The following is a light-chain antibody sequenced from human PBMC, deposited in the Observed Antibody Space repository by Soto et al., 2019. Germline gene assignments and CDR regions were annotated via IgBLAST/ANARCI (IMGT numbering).Light chain of an antibody. CDR1: QSVNSNY. CDR2: GAS. J-gene: IGKJ1*01. Sequence: ESGLTQSTGILSLYPRERATHSSGASQSVNSNYLAWYQQKPGQAPRLLFSGASSRATGIPDRFSGSGSGTDFTLTISRLEPEDFAVYYCQQYGSSPQKVGQGTK. CDR3: QQYGSSPQK. V-gene: IGKV3-20*01.